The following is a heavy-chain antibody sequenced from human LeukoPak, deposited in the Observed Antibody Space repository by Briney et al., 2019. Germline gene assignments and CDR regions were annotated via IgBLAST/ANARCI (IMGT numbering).Heavy chain of an antibody. CDR3: ARDLPSAGIDY. V-gene: IGHV4-38-2*02. J-gene: IGHJ4*02. Sequence: SETLSLTCTVSGYSISSGYYWGWIRQPPGKGLEWIGSIYHSGSTNYNPSLKSRVTISVDTSKNQFSLKLSSVTAADTAVYYCARDLPSAGIDYWGQGTLVTVSS. CDR2: IYHSGST. CDR1: GYSISSGYY. D-gene: IGHD6-13*01.